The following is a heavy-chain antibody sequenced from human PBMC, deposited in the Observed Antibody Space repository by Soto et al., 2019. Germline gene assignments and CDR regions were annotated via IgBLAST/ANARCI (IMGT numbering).Heavy chain of an antibody. CDR3: AIYILYGSARHDAFDI. V-gene: IGHV3-66*01. Sequence: EVQLVESGGGLVQPGGSLRLSCAASGFTVSSNYMSWVRQAPGKGLEWVSVIYSGGSTYYADSVKGRFTISRDNSKNKLYLQMNSLRAEDTAVYYCAIYILYGSARHDAFDIWGQGTMVTVSS. CDR1: GFTVSSNY. CDR2: IYSGGST. D-gene: IGHD3-10*01. J-gene: IGHJ3*02.